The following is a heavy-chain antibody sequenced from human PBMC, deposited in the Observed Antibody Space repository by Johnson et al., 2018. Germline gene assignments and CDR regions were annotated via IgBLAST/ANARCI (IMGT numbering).Heavy chain of an antibody. J-gene: IGHJ3*02. D-gene: IGHD6-13*01. Sequence: QVQLQESGPGLVKPSETLSLICTVSGVSLSLHQWNWIRQPPGTGLAWIGVIYDSGCPNYNPSLNSRVPLSLGASKNQFSLTLGSVTAADPAVYYCARESFSITAGNDGFDIWGQGAMVTVSS. CDR3: ARESFSITAGNDGFDI. CDR2: IYDSGCP. CDR1: GVSLSLHQ. V-gene: IGHV4-59*11.